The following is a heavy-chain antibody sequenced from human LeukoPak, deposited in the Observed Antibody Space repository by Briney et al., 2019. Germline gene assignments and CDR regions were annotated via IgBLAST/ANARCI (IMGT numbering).Heavy chain of an antibody. V-gene: IGHV4-38-2*02. Sequence: ASETLSLTCTVSGGSISSYYWSWIRQPPGKGLEWIGSIYHSGSTYYNPSLKSRVTISVDTSKNQFSLKLSSVTAADTAVYYCARAPLGVQLWLDYWGQGTLVTVSS. D-gene: IGHD5-18*01. J-gene: IGHJ4*02. CDR1: GGSISSYY. CDR3: ARAPLGVQLWLDY. CDR2: IYHSGST.